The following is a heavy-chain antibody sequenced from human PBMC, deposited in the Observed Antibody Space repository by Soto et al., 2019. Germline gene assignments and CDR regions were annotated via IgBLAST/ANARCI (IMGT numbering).Heavy chain of an antibody. CDR3: ARAKYGSGPLGVDP. CDR1: RYPLTTYA. J-gene: IGHJ5*02. CDR2: INAGNGNT. Sequence: ASVTVSCKASRYPLTTYAIHWVRQAPGQRLEWMGWINAGNGNTKYSQKFQGRVTITRDTSASTAYMELSSLRSKATAVYYGARAKYGSGPLGVDPWGQGTLVTVSS. V-gene: IGHV1-3*01. D-gene: IGHD3-10*01.